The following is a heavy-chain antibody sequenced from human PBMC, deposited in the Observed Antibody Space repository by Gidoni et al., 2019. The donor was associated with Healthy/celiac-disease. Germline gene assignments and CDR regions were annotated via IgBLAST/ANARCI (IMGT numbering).Heavy chain of an antibody. V-gene: IGHV4-31*03. CDR3: ARVSGTIFGVFDAFDI. CDR2: IYYSGST. CDR1: GGSIRCGGYY. Sequence: QMHLQESGPGLVKPSQTLSRNRTVSGGSIRCGGYYWRWMRQHPGKGLEWIGYIYYSGSTYYNPSLKSRVIISVDTSKNQFSLKLSSVTAADTAVYYCARVSGTIFGVFDAFDIWGQGTMVTVSS. J-gene: IGHJ3*02. D-gene: IGHD3-3*01.